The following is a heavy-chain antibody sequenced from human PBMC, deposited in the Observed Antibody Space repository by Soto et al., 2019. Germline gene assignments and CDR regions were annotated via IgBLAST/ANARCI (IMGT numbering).Heavy chain of an antibody. CDR3: ARGSRVLLWFGEIGYFDL. CDR1: GGSISSGGYY. Sequence: QVQLQESGPGLVKPSQTLSLTCTVSGGSISSGGYYWSWIRQHPGKGLEWIGYIYYSGSTYYNPSLKSRVTISVDTSKNQFSLKLSSVTAADKAVYYCARGSRVLLWFGEIGYFDLWGRGTLVTVSS. D-gene: IGHD3-10*01. CDR2: IYYSGST. V-gene: IGHV4-31*03. J-gene: IGHJ2*01.